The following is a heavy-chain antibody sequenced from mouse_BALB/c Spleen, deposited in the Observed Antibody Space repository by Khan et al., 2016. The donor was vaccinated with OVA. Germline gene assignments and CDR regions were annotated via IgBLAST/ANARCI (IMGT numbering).Heavy chain of an antibody. V-gene: IGHV1S29*02. CDR1: EYTFTDYN. CDR3: ARSGYGSFAY. J-gene: IGHJ3*01. D-gene: IGHD1-2*01. CDR2: IYPNDGGT. Sequence: VQLQQLGPELVKPGASVKISCKASEYTFTDYNMDWVKQSHGKSLEWVGYIYPNDGGTGYNQKFKTKATLTVDNSSSTAYMELRSLTSEDSAVYYCARSGYGSFAYWGQGTLVTVSA.